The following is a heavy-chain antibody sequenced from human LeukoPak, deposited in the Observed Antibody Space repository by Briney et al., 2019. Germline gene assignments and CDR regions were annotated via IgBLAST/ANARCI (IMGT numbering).Heavy chain of an antibody. CDR3: ARETQWLVSFDY. CDR1: GYTFTSYY. V-gene: IGHV1-46*01. Sequence: ASVKVSCKASGYTFTSYYMHWVRQAPGQGLEWMGIINPSGGSTSYAQKFQGRVTMTRDTSTSIVYMELSSLRSEDTAVYYCARETQWLVSFDYWGQGTPVTVSS. CDR2: INPSGGST. J-gene: IGHJ4*02. D-gene: IGHD6-19*01.